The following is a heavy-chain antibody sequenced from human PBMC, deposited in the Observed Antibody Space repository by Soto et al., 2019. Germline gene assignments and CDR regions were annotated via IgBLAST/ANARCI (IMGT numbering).Heavy chain of an antibody. D-gene: IGHD5-12*01. Sequence: SQTLSLTCAISGDSVSSNTASWNWIRQSPSRGLEWLGRTYFRSKWYDDYAVSVKSRIIINPDTSNNQFSLQLNSVTPEDTAVYFCAKGDNLGPKTGYAFDPWGQGIMVTVSS. CDR3: AKGDNLGPKTGYAFDP. J-gene: IGHJ5*02. V-gene: IGHV6-1*01. CDR1: GDSVSSNTAS. CDR2: TYFRSKWYD.